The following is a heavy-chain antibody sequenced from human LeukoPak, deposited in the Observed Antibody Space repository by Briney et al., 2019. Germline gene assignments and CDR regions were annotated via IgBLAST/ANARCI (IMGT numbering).Heavy chain of an antibody. CDR1: GGSFSGYY. V-gene: IGHV4-34*01. CDR2: INHSGST. Sequence: SETLSLTCAVYGGSFSGYYWSWIRQPPGKGLEWIGEINHSGSTNYNPSLKSRATISVDTSKNQFSLKLSSVTAADTAVYYCARGRPPNYWGQGTLVTVSS. CDR3: ARGRPPNY. J-gene: IGHJ4*02.